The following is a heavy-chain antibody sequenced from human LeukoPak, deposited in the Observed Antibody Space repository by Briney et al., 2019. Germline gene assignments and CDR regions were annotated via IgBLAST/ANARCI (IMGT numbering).Heavy chain of an antibody. CDR2: INHSGST. D-gene: IGHD2-15*01. J-gene: IGHJ3*02. V-gene: IGHV4-34*01. CDR1: GGSFSGYY. CDR3: ARDAGSPLNAFDI. Sequence: PSETLSLTCAVYGGSFSGYYWSWIRQPPGKGLEWIEEINHSGSTNYNPSLKSRVTISVDTSKNQFSLKLSSVTAADTAVYYCARDAGSPLNAFDIWGQGTMVTVSS.